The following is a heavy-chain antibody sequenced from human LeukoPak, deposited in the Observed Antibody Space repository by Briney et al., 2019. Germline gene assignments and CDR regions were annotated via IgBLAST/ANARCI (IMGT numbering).Heavy chain of an antibody. Sequence: GRSLRLSCAASGFTFDDYAMHWVRQAPGKGLEWVSGISWNSGSIGYADSVKGRFTISRDNAKNSLYLQMNSLGAEDTALYYCAKGGRGLYNWFDPWGQGTLVTVSS. CDR1: GFTFDDYA. V-gene: IGHV3-9*01. D-gene: IGHD3-10*01. CDR2: ISWNSGSI. J-gene: IGHJ5*02. CDR3: AKGGRGLYNWFDP.